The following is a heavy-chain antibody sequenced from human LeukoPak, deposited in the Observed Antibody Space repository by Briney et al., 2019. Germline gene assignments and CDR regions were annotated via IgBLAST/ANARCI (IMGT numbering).Heavy chain of an antibody. CDR3: AKRNRRDSSGYPAPFDY. V-gene: IGHV3-23*01. J-gene: IGHJ4*02. D-gene: IGHD3-22*01. Sequence: GGSLRLSCAASGFTFSSHAMSWVRQAPGKGLEWVSAISGSGSSTYYADSVKGRFTISRDNSKNTLYLQMNSLRAEDTAVYYCAKRNRRDSSGYPAPFDYWGQGTLVTVSS. CDR1: GFTFSSHA. CDR2: ISGSGSST.